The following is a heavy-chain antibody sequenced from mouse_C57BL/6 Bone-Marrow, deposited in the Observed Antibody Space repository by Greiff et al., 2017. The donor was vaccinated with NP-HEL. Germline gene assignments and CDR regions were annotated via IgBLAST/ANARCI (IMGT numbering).Heavy chain of an antibody. J-gene: IGHJ3*01. CDR3: ARRRYYGSSLWFAY. Sequence: EVQVVESGGGLVKPGGSLKLSCAASGFTFSDYGMHWVRQAPEKGLEWVAYISSGSSTIYYADTVKGRFTISRDNAKNTLFLQMTSLRTEDTAMYYCARRRYYGSSLWFAYWGQGTLVTVSA. CDR1: GFTFSDYG. CDR2: ISSGSSTI. V-gene: IGHV5-17*01. D-gene: IGHD1-1*01.